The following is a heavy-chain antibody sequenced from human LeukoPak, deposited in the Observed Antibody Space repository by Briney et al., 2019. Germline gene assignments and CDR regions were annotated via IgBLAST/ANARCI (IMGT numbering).Heavy chain of an antibody. CDR2: ISSSGSTI. V-gene: IGHV3-48*03. Sequence: GGSLRLSCAASGFTFSSYEMNWVRQAPGKGLEWVSYISSSGSTIYYADSVKGRFTISRDNAKNSLFLQMNSLRAEDTAVYYCARVLRYCSGGNCYSGGLGYMDVWGKGTTVTIS. CDR3: ARVLRYCSGGNCYSGGLGYMDV. D-gene: IGHD2-15*01. J-gene: IGHJ6*03. CDR1: GFTFSSYE.